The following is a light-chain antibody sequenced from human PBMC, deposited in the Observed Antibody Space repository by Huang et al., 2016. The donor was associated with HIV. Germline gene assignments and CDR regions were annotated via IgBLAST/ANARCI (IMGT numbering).Light chain of an antibody. V-gene: IGKV3-15*01. Sequence: EIVMTQSPATLSVSPGERATLSCRTSESISSNLVWYQHKPGQAPRRLIYGGSTRDTGVPARFSGSGSGTEFTLTISSLQSEDFAIYHCKQHTSWPYTFGQGTKLEIK. CDR2: GGS. CDR3: KQHTSWPYT. CDR1: ESISSN. J-gene: IGKJ2*01.